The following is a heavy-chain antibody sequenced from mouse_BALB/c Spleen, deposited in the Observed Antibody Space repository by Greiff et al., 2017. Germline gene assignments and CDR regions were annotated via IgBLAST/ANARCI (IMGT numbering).Heavy chain of an antibody. J-gene: IGHJ1*01. V-gene: IGHV1-7*01. CDR2: INPSTGYT. Sequence: VQLQQSGAELAKPGASVKMSCKASGYTFTSYWMHWVKQRPGQGLEWIGYINPSTGYTEYNQKFKDKATLTADKSSSTAYMQLSSLTSEDSAVYYCARNEATVWYFDVWGAGTTVTVSS. D-gene: IGHD1-1*01. CDR3: ARNEATVWYFDV. CDR1: GYTFTSYW.